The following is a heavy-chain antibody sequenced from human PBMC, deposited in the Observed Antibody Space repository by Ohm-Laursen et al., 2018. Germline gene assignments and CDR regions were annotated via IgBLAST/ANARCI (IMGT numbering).Heavy chain of an antibody. Sequence: SDTLSLTCTVSGGSISSYYWSWIRQPPGKGLEWIGYIYYSGSTNYNPSLKSRVTISVDTSKNQFSLKLSSVTAADTAVYYCARRAWHSSGFRNWHYFDYWGQGTLVTVSS. V-gene: IGHV4-59*08. CDR2: IYYSGST. CDR1: GGSISSYY. J-gene: IGHJ4*02. D-gene: IGHD6-19*01. CDR3: ARRAWHSSGFRNWHYFDY.